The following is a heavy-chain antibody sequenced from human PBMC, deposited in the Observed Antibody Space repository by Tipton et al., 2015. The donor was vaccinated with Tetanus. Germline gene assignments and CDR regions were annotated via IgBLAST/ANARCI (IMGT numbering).Heavy chain of an antibody. CDR1: GGSINNYY. CDR2: VDRSGTT. CDR3: ARGTWLYTSTYHRHWLDP. Sequence: LRLSCTVSGGSINNYYWNWIRQPAGKGLEWIGRVDRSGTTTYNPSLKGRVTMSLDTSKNQFSLTLSSVTAADTAVYYCARGTWLYTSTYHRHWLDPWGQGTLVTVSS. V-gene: IGHV4-4*07. J-gene: IGHJ5*02. D-gene: IGHD6-13*01.